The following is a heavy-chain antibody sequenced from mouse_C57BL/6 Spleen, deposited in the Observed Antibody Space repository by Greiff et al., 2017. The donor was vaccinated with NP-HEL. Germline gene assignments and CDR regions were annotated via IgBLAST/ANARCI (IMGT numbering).Heavy chain of an antibody. Sequence: EVHLVESGEGLVKPGGSLKLSCAASGFTFSSYAMSWVRQTPEKRLEWVAYISSGGDYIYYADTVKGRFTISRDNARNTLYLQMSSLKSEDTAMYYCTRVDYDGYYWYFDVWGTGTTVTVSS. CDR2: ISSGGDYI. J-gene: IGHJ1*03. V-gene: IGHV5-9-1*02. CDR3: TRVDYDGYYWYFDV. CDR1: GFTFSSYA. D-gene: IGHD2-3*01.